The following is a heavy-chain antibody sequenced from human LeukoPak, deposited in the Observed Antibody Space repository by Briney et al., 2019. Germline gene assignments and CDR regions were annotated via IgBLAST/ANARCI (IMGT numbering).Heavy chain of an antibody. Sequence: SETLSLTCTVSGGSISSSSYYWGWIRQPPGKGLEWIGSIYYSGSTYYNPSLKSRVTISVDTSKNQFSLKLSSVTAADTAVYYCAREEATGGRLWYFDLWGRGTLVTVSS. CDR3: AREEATGGRLWYFDL. CDR1: GGSISSSSYY. CDR2: IYYSGST. D-gene: IGHD3-16*01. J-gene: IGHJ2*01. V-gene: IGHV4-39*07.